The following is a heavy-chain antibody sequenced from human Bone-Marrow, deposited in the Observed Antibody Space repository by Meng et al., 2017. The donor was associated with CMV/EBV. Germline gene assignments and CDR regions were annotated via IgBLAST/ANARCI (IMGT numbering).Heavy chain of an antibody. D-gene: IGHD3-3*01. CDR2: INPSGGST. J-gene: IGHJ4*02. V-gene: IGHV1-46*01. CDR1: GYTFTSYY. Sequence: ASVKVSCKASGYTFTSYYMHWVRQAPGQGLEWMGIINPSGGSTSYAQKFQGRVTMTRDTTTSTVYMELSSLSSEDTAVYYCSTTISQGGYWGQGTLVTVSS. CDR3: STTISQGGY.